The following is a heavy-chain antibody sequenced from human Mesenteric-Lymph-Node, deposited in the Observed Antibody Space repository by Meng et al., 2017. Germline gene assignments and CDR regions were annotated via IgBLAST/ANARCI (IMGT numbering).Heavy chain of an antibody. J-gene: IGHJ3*02. V-gene: IGHV3-23*01. CDR1: GFTFSNYA. CDR2: VYAYAGGGTT. CDR3: AKGDSSVLSAFDM. Sequence: GESLKISCAASGFTFSNYAMTWVRQAPGKGLEWVSTVYAYAGGGTTYYADSVKGRFTISRDDSKNTLYLQMNSLRVGDTAVYYCAKGDSSVLSAFDMWGQGTMVTVSS. D-gene: IGHD6-25*01.